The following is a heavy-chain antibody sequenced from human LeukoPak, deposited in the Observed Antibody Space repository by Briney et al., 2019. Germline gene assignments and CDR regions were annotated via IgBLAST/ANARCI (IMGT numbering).Heavy chain of an antibody. J-gene: IGHJ4*02. CDR1: GYTFINYA. V-gene: IGHV1-3*01. CDR3: ARGDYSNPLIDY. Sequence: GGSVKVSCKASGYTFINYAIHWVRQAPGQRLEWMGWINAANGNTKYSQKFQGRVTITRDTSASTAYMELSSLRSEDTAVYYCARGDYSNPLIDYWGQETLVTVSS. CDR2: INAANGNT. D-gene: IGHD4-11*01.